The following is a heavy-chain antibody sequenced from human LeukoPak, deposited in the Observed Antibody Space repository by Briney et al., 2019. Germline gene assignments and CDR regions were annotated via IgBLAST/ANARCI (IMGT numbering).Heavy chain of an antibody. CDR2: INPNSGAT. J-gene: IGHJ6*02. CDR3: ASSVVTGPLDYYYGMDV. V-gene: IGHV1-2*04. D-gene: IGHD4-23*01. CDR1: GYTFSGYY. Sequence: GASVKVSCKASGYTFSGYYMHWVRQAPGQGLEWMGWINPNSGATNYEQKFQGWVTMTWDTSISIAYMELSRLRLDDTAVYYCASSVVTGPLDYYYGMDVWGQGTTVTVSS.